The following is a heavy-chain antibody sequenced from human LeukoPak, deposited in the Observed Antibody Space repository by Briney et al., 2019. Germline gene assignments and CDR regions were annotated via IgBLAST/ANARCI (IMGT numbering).Heavy chain of an antibody. D-gene: IGHD3-22*01. CDR3: IESSGYLHYFDY. Sequence: GGSLRLSCAASGFTFSSYAMSWVRQAPGKGLEWVSAISGSGGSTYYADSVKGRFTISRDNSKNTLYLQMNSLRAEDTAVYYCIESSGYLHYFDYWGQGTLVTVSS. J-gene: IGHJ4*02. CDR2: ISGSGGST. V-gene: IGHV3-23*01. CDR1: GFTFSSYA.